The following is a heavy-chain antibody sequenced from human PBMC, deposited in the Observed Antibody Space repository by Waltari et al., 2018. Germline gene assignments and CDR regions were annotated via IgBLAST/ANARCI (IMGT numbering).Heavy chain of an antibody. CDR1: GFSFSSFA. CDR3: AKGTDLVVYPSTNEY. J-gene: IGHJ4*02. CDR2: MSGSGHTT. V-gene: IGHV3-23*01. Sequence: EVQLLESGGGLVQPGGSLRLSCGASGFSFSSFAMSWVRQAPGKGLEWVSSMSGSGHTTYYADSVQGRFSISRDFSKNTLYLQMDSLRVEDTALYYCAKGTDLVVYPSTNEYWGQGTLVTVAS. D-gene: IGHD2-8*02.